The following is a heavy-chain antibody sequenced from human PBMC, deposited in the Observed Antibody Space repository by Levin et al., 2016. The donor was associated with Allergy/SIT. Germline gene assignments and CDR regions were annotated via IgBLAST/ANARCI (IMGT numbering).Heavy chain of an antibody. CDR1: GFTFSSYG. Sequence: GESLKISCAASGFTFSSYGMHWVRQAPGKGLEWVAVIWYDGSNKYYADSVKGRFTISRDNSKNTLYLQMNSLRAEDTAVYYCASGNYYDSSGYYPQFDYWGQGTLVTVSS. D-gene: IGHD3-22*01. V-gene: IGHV3-33*01. J-gene: IGHJ4*02. CDR2: IWYDGSNK. CDR3: ASGNYYDSSGYYPQFDY.